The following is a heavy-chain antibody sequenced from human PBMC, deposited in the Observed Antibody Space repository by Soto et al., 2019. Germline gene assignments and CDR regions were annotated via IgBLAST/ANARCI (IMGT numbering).Heavy chain of an antibody. Sequence: EVQLVESGGGLVKPGGSLRLSCAAPGLTFSNAWMSWVRQAPGKGLEWVGRIKSKTDGGTTDYAAPVKGRFTISRDDSKDTVYQQRNSLKNEDTAVYYCTTDTAGMSGSYFTSGPIDYWGQGTLVTVSS. D-gene: IGHD3-10*01. CDR3: TTDTAGMSGSYFTSGPIDY. CDR2: IKSKTDGGTT. V-gene: IGHV3-15*01. J-gene: IGHJ4*02. CDR1: GLTFSNAW.